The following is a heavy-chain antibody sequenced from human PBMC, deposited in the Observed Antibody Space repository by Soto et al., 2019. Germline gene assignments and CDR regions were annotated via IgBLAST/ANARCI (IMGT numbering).Heavy chain of an antibody. J-gene: IGHJ6*02. CDR2: ISYDASNK. V-gene: IGHV3-30*03. D-gene: IGHD3-10*01. Sequence: WGSLRLSCAASGFTFSTYGMHWVRQAPGKGLEWVAVISYDASNKYYADSVKGRFTISRDNSKNTLYLQMNSLRAEDTAVYYCVGVGNYAGSFPYYGIDVWGQGTTVTVYS. CDR1: GFTFSTYG. CDR3: VGVGNYAGSFPYYGIDV.